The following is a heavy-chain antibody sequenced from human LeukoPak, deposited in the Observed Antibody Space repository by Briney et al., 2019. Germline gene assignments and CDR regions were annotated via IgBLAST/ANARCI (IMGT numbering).Heavy chain of an antibody. CDR3: AKDHSSGTYYDY. D-gene: IGHD1-26*01. V-gene: IGHV3-23*01. Sequence: GGSLRLSCAASGFTFGSYDMSWVRQAPGKGLEWVSGISGSGGSTYYADSVKGRLTISRDNSRNTLYLQMNSLTAEDTAIYFCAKDHSSGTYYDYWGQGTLVTVSS. CDR1: GFTFGSYD. J-gene: IGHJ4*02. CDR2: ISGSGGST.